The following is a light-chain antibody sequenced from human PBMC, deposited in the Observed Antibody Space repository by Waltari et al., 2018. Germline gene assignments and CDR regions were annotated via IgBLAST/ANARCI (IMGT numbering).Light chain of an antibody. Sequence: QSALTQPRSVSGSPGQSVTISCTGTSSDVGGYNYVSWYQQHPGKAPKLMIYDVSKRPSGVPDRCSGSKSGNTASLTISGLQAEDEADYYCCSYAGSYTYVFGTETKVTVL. CDR3: CSYAGSYTYV. CDR1: SSDVGGYNY. V-gene: IGLV2-11*01. CDR2: DVS. J-gene: IGLJ1*01.